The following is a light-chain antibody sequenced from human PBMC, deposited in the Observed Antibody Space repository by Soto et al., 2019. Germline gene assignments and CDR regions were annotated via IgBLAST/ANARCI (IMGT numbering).Light chain of an antibody. CDR2: GAS. CDR3: QQYSYWPRT. CDR1: QSLRSN. Sequence: IEMTQYPPTLSVSPGEEATLACRASQSLRSNLAWYQQKPGQAPRLLIYGASTRATGIPARFSGSGSGTEFTLTISSLQSEDFAVYYCQQYSYWPRTFGQGTKVDIK. J-gene: IGKJ1*01. V-gene: IGKV3-15*01.